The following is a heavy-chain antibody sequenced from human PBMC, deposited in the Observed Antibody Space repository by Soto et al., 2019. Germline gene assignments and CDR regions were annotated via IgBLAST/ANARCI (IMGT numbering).Heavy chain of an antibody. D-gene: IGHD3-22*01. Sequence: SETLSRTCTVSGGSISSSSYYWGWIRKPPGKGLEWIGNVYYGGSTYYNPSLKSRVTISVETSKSQFSLKLSSVTAADTAVYYCAGGDYYHSSGYYFYYYTMDVWGQGTTVTVSS. CDR1: GGSISSSSYY. V-gene: IGHV4-39*01. CDR3: AGGDYYHSSGYYFYYYTMDV. J-gene: IGHJ6*02. CDR2: VYYGGST.